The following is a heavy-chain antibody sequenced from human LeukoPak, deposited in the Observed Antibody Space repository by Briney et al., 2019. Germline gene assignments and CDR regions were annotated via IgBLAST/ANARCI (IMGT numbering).Heavy chain of an antibody. V-gene: IGHV3-53*01. D-gene: IGHD1-1*01. Sequence: GGSLRLSCAASGLTFSTYAISWVRQGPGKGLEWVSVIYSGGSTYYADSVKGRFTISRDNSKNTLYLQMNSLRAEDTAVYYCARTWWNAEVWGQGTLVTVSS. CDR1: GLTFSTYA. CDR3: ARTWWNAEV. J-gene: IGHJ4*02. CDR2: IYSGGST.